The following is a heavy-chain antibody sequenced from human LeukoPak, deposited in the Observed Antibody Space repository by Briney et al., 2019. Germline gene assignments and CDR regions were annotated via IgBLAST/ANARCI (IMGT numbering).Heavy chain of an antibody. CDR2: IHSGGAT. Sequence: GGSLRLSCEVSGSNVGTDYMTWIRQAPGKGLVWVSIIHSGGATFYSDSVKGRFTISRDTSKNTLSLQMNNLRAEDTGVYYCARGYDFWSGSSSGVFDVWGQGTMVIVSS. J-gene: IGHJ3*01. D-gene: IGHD3-3*01. V-gene: IGHV3-53*01. CDR3: ARGYDFWSGSSSGVFDV. CDR1: GSNVGTDY.